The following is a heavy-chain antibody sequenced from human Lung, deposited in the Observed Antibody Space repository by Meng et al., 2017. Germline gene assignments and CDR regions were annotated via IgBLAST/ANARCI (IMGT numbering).Heavy chain of an antibody. D-gene: IGHD4-11*01. V-gene: IGHV4-34*01. CDR1: GGSFIDYY. CDR2: INHSGST. Sequence: HVPFQQLVAGLLKPSEPLSLTCVVSGGSFIDYYCSWISQPPWKGLEWIGEINHSGSTNYNPSIESRATISVDTSQNNLSLKLSSVTAADSAVYYCARGPTTMAHDFDYWGQGTLVTVSS. J-gene: IGHJ4*02. CDR3: ARGPTTMAHDFDY.